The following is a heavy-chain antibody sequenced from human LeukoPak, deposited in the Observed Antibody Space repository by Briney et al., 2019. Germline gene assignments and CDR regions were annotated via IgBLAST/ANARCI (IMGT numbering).Heavy chain of an antibody. V-gene: IGHV4-39*07. CDR2: IYYSGST. Sequence: SETLSLTCTVSGGSISSSSYYWGWIRQPPGKGLEWIGSIYYSGSTYYNPSLKSRVTISVDTSKNQFSLKLSSVTAADTAVYYCARDMGSSGYPDAFDIWGQGTMVTVSS. CDR3: ARDMGSSGYPDAFDI. CDR1: GGSISSSSYY. J-gene: IGHJ3*02. D-gene: IGHD3-22*01.